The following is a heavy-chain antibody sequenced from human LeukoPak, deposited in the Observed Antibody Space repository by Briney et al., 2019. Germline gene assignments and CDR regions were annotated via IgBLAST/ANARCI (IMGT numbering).Heavy chain of an antibody. D-gene: IGHD6-6*01. Sequence: SQTLSLTCTVSGGSISSGGYYWSWIRQHPGKGLEWIGHIYYSGTSFYNPSLTSRVTISVDTSKNQFSLKLASVNDADTAVYYCARIERSSYSLGFDYWGQGTLVTVSS. CDR3: ARIERSSYSLGFDY. CDR2: IYYSGTS. CDR1: GGSISSGGYY. J-gene: IGHJ4*02. V-gene: IGHV4-31*03.